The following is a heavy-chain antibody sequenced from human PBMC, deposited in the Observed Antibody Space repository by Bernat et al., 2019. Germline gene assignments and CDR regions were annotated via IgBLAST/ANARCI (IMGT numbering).Heavy chain of an antibody. Sequence: EVQLVESGGGLVQPGGSLRLSCAASGFTFSSYWMHWVRQTPGKGLVWVSRINSDGTVTTYADSVKGRFTISRDNAKNTLYLQMNSLRAEDTAVYYCAKDGQLTPYFYYYMDVWGRGTTATVSS. V-gene: IGHV3-74*01. CDR1: GFTFSSYW. CDR3: AKDGQLTPYFYYYMDV. J-gene: IGHJ6*03. D-gene: IGHD3-10*01. CDR2: INSDGTVT.